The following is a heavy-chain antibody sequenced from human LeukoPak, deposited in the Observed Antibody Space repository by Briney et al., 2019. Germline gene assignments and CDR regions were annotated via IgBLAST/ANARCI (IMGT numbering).Heavy chain of an antibody. Sequence: GGPLTLSCAASGFTFSSYWMHWVRQAPGKGLVWVSRIKTDGTMIGYADSVKGRFTISRDNAKNTLYLQMHNLRDEGTAVYYCAGGGGTSCDRWGQGTLITVSS. CDR3: AGGGGTSCDR. V-gene: IGHV3-74*01. J-gene: IGHJ5*02. CDR1: GFTFSSYW. CDR2: IKTDGTMI. D-gene: IGHD4-23*01.